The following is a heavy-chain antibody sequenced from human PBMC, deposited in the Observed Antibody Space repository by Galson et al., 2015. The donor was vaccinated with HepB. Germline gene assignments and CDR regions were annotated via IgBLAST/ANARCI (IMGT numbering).Heavy chain of an antibody. V-gene: IGHV3-48*01. D-gene: IGHD4-11*01. CDR1: GFSFATYS. CDR2: ISYSGKTT. Sequence: SLRLSCAASGFSFATYSLSWVRQAPGKRLEWLAYISYSGKTTYYADSVRARFTISRDNADNSIYLQMSSLGPEDTAIYYCTKELKSSTSNFYYFGSWGQGTLVTVSS. J-gene: IGHJ4*02. CDR3: TKELKSSTSNFYYFGS.